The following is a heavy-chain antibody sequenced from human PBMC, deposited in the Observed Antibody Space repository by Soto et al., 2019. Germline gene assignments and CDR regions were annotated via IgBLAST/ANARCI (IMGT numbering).Heavy chain of an antibody. D-gene: IGHD6-19*01. CDR2: IYYSGST. CDR3: ARSPDSSGWYRGFADY. J-gene: IGHJ4*02. Sequence: LSLTCTVSGGSFSSGSYYWSWIRQPPGKGLEWIGYIYYSGSTNYNPSLKSRVTISVDTSKNQFSLKLSSVTAADTAVYYCARSPDSSGWYRGFADYWGQGTLVTVSS. V-gene: IGHV4-61*01. CDR1: GGSFSSGSYY.